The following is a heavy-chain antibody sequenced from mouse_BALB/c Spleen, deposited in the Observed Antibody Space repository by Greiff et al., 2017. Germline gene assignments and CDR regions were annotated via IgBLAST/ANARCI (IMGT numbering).Heavy chain of an antibody. CDR1: GFTFSSYA. J-gene: IGHJ4*01. D-gene: IGHD1-1*01. CDR3: ARDNYGSSYRAMDY. V-gene: IGHV5-9-4*01. Sequence: EVQGVESGGGLVKPGGSLKLSCAASGFTFSSYAMSWVRQSPEKRLEWVAEISSGGSYTYYPDTVTGRFTISRDNAKNTLYLEMSSLRSEDTAMYYCARDNYGSSYRAMDYWGQGTSVTVSS. CDR2: ISSGGSYT.